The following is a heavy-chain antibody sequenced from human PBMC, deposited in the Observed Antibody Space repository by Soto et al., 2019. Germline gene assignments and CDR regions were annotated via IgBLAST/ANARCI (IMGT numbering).Heavy chain of an antibody. V-gene: IGHV3-7*01. D-gene: IGHD3-3*01. CDR3: ARDGGSWYYDFWSGYSMFDY. J-gene: IGHJ4*02. CDR2: IKQDGSEK. CDR1: GFTFSRYW. Sequence: PGGSLRLSCAASGFTFSRYWMSWVRQAPGKGLEWVANIKQDGSEKYYVDSVKGRFTISRDNAKNSLYLQMNSLRAEDTAVYFCARDGGSWYYDFWSGYSMFDYWGQGTLVTVSS.